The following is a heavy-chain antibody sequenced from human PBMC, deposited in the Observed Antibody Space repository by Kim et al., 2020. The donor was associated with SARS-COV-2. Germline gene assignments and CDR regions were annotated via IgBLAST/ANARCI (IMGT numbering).Heavy chain of an antibody. Sequence: SETLSLTCAVYGGSFSDYNWSWIRRPPGKGLEWIGEINHSGSTNVSPSLKSRITISVDTSKSQFSLTLKSMTATDTAVYYCARGRGGVVPGPVLGLGPFYDYDARDVWGRGTPVAVSS. D-gene: IGHD3-16*01. CDR3: ARGRGGVVPGPVLGLGPFYDYDARDV. V-gene: IGHV4-34*01. CDR2: INHSGST. J-gene: IGHJ6*02. CDR1: GGSFSDYN.